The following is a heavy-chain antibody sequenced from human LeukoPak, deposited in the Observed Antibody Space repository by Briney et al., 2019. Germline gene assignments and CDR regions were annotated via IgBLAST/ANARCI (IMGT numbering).Heavy chain of an antibody. CDR3: ARGPSGYHSA. V-gene: IGHV3-66*01. CDR2: IYSGGST. Sequence: GGSLRLSCAASEFSVGSNYMTWVRQAPGKGLEWVSLIYSGGSTYYADSVKGRFTISRDKSKNTLYLQMNSLRAEDTAVYYCARGPSGYHSARGQLTLVSSAS. CDR1: EFSVGSNY. J-gene: IGHJ4*02. D-gene: IGHD5-12*01.